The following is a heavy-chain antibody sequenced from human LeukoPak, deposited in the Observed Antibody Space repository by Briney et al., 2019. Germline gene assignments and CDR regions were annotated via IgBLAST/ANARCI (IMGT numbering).Heavy chain of an antibody. CDR3: AKDPQQGYYGSGSYYQDS. Sequence: GGSLRLSCAASGFTFSSYSMNWVRQAPGKGLEWVSSISSSSSYIYYADSVKGRFTISRDNSKNTLYLQMNSLRAEDSAVYYCAKDPQQGYYGSGSYYQDSWGQGTLVTVSS. D-gene: IGHD3-10*01. CDR2: ISSSSSYI. V-gene: IGHV3-21*04. CDR1: GFTFSSYS. J-gene: IGHJ4*02.